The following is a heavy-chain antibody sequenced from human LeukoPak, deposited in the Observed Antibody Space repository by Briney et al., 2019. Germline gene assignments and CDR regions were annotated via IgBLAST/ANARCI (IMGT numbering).Heavy chain of an antibody. CDR1: GGSISSCY. V-gene: IGHV4-59*12. D-gene: IGHD4-17*01. CDR2: IYYSGST. CDR3: ARDGDYGVNDAFDI. Sequence: PSETLSLTCTVSGGSISSCYWSWIRQPPGKGLEWIGYIYYSGSTYYNPSLKSRVTISVDTSKNQFSLKLSSVTAADTAVYYCARDGDYGVNDAFDIWGQGTMVTVSS. J-gene: IGHJ3*02.